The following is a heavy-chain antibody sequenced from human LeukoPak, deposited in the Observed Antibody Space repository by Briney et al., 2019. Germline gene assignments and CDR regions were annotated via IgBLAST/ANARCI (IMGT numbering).Heavy chain of an antibody. J-gene: IGHJ3*02. CDR3: AKEHGGSSWYEDAFDI. CDR1: GYTFTSYG. Sequence: ASVKVSCKASGYTFTSYGISWVRQAPGQGLEWMGWISAYNGNTNYAQKLQGRVTMTTDTSTSTAYMELRSLRSDDTAVYYCAKEHGGSSWYEDAFDIWGQGTMVTVSS. CDR2: ISAYNGNT. D-gene: IGHD6-13*01. V-gene: IGHV1-18*01.